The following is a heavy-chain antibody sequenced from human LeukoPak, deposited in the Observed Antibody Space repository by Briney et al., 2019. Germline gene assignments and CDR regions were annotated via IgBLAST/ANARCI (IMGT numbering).Heavy chain of an antibody. CDR3: ARGGAGTAYYDWDFFRFDY. Sequence: ASVKASCKASGYTFTGYYMHWVRQAPGQGLEWMGWINPNSGGTGYAQRFQGRVTLTRDTSISTAYMELSRLRSGDTAVYYCARGGAGTAYYDWDFFRFDYWGQGTLVTVSS. CDR1: GYTFTGYY. D-gene: IGHD5-12*01. V-gene: IGHV1-2*02. J-gene: IGHJ4*02. CDR2: INPNSGGT.